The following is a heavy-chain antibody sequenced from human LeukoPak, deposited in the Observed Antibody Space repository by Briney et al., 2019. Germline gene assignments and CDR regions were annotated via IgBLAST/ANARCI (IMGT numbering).Heavy chain of an antibody. D-gene: IGHD1-26*01. V-gene: IGHV1-69-2*01. J-gene: IGHJ6*04. CDR1: GYTFTDHY. Sequence: GASVKVSCKVSGYTFTDHYMHWVQQAPGKGLEWMGLVDPEDGETIYAEKFQGRVTITADTSTDTAYMELSGLRSEDTAVYYCATDAGIVGAPSVRDVWGKGTTVTVSS. CDR2: VDPEDGET. CDR3: ATDAGIVGAPSVRDV.